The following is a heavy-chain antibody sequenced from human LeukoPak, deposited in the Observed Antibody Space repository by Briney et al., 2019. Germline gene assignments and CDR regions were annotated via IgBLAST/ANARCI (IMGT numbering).Heavy chain of an antibody. D-gene: IGHD2-15*01. V-gene: IGHV4-59*01. CDR2: ISYSGST. Sequence: PSETLSLTCTVSGGSISSYYWSWIRQPPGEGVEWIGYISYSGSTNYNPSLKSRVTISVDTSKNHFSLKVRSVTAADTAVYYCARRFCSGGSCYEASWGQGTLVTVSS. CDR1: GGSISSYY. CDR3: ARRFCSGGSCYEAS. J-gene: IGHJ5*02.